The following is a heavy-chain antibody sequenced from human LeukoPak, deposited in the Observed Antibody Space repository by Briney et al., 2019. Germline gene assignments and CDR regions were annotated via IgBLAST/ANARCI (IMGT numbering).Heavy chain of an antibody. CDR3: ARNAREGYGDYSYFDP. CDR1: GFTFSAYY. V-gene: IGHV1-2*06. Sequence: GASVKVSCKASGFTFSAYYMNWERQAPGQGLEWMGRINSNTGGTNYAQKFQGRVTMTRDTSISTAYMELSRLRSDDTAVFYCARNAREGYGDYSYFDPWGQGTLVSVSS. CDR2: INSNTGGT. J-gene: IGHJ5*02. D-gene: IGHD4-17*01.